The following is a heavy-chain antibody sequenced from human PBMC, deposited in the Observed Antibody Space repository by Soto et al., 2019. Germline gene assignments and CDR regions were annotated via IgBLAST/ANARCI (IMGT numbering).Heavy chain of an antibody. J-gene: IGHJ6*02. CDR2: IWYDGNTK. Sequence: PGGSLRLSCTASGFTFNSYGFNWVRQAPGKGLEWVAVIWYDGNTKYYADSVKGRFTISRENAKNSLYLQMNSLRAGDTAVYYCARAPSGYYGMDVWGQGTTVTVSS. V-gene: IGHV3-33*01. D-gene: IGHD3-10*01. CDR1: GFTFNSYG. CDR3: ARAPSGYYGMDV.